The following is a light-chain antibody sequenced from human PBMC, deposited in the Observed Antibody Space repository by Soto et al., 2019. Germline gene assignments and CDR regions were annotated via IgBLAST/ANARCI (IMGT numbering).Light chain of an antibody. CDR1: QSISSW. Sequence: DIQMTQSPSTLSAAVGDRVTITCRSNQSISSWLAWYQRRPGKAPRLLISKASSLESGVPSRFSGGGFGTEFTLTISSLQPDDFATYYCQQDDSRVTFGQGTTVEIK. V-gene: IGKV1-5*03. J-gene: IGKJ1*01. CDR3: QQDDSRVT. CDR2: KAS.